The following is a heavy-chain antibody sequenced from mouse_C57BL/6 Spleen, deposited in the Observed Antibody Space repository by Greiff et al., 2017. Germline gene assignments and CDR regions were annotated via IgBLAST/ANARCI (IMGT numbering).Heavy chain of an antibody. D-gene: IGHD1-1*01. CDR1: GFTFSDAW. V-gene: IGHV6-6*01. Sequence: EVKLVESGGGLVQPGGSMKLSCAASGFTFSDAWMDWVRQSPEKGLEWVAEIRNKANNHATYYAESVKGRFTISRDDSKSSVYLQMNSLRAEDTGIYYCTRLTTVVEYFDVWGTGTTVTVSS. J-gene: IGHJ1*03. CDR3: TRLTTVVEYFDV. CDR2: IRNKANNHAT.